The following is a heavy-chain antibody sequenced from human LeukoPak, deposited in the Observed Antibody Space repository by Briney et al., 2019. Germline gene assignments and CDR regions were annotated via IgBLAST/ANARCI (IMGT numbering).Heavy chain of an antibody. J-gene: IGHJ4*02. V-gene: IGHV3-9*01. Sequence: PGRSLRLSCAASGFTFDDYAMHWVRQAPGKGLEWVSGISWNSGSIGYADSVKGRFTISRDNAKNSLYLQMNSLRAEDTALYYCAKDPSFGVTAPFDYWGQGTLVTVSS. CDR2: ISWNSGSI. D-gene: IGHD2-21*02. CDR3: AKDPSFGVTAPFDY. CDR1: GFTFDDYA.